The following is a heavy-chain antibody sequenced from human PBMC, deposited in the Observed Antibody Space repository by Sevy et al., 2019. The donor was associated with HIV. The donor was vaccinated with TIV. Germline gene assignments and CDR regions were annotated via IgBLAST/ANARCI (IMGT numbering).Heavy chain of an antibody. D-gene: IGHD3-10*01. CDR2: INSDGSST. CDR3: ASSKGDYYYGSGSLHADY. J-gene: IGHJ4*02. V-gene: IGHV3-74*01. Sequence: GGSLRLSCAASGFTFSSYWMHWVRQAPGKGLVWVSRINSDGSSTSYADSVKGRFTISRDNAKKTLYLQMNSLRAEDTAVYYCASSKGDYYYGSGSLHADYWGQGTLVTVSS. CDR1: GFTFSSYW.